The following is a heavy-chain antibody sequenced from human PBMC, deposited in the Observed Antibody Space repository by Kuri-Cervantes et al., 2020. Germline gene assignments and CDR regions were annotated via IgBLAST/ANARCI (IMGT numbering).Heavy chain of an antibody. J-gene: IGHJ5*02. CDR2: INPNSGGT. Sequence: ASVKVSCQASGYTFTGYYMHWVRQAPGQGLEWMGWINPNSGGTNYAQKFQGRVTMTRDTSISTAYMELSRLRSDDTAVYYCARDASSWPRNNWFDPWGQGTLVTVSS. V-gene: IGHV1-2*02. D-gene: IGHD6-13*01. CDR3: ARDASSWPRNNWFDP. CDR1: GYTFTGYY.